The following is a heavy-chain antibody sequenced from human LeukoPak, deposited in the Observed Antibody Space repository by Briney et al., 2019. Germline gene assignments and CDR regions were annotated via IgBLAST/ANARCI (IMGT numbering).Heavy chain of an antibody. CDR2: ISGSGGST. CDR3: AKWTGAAFGYYFDY. Sequence: GGSLRLSCAASGFTFSSYAMSWVRQAPGKGLEWVSAISGSGGSTYYADSVKGRFTISRDNSENTLYLQMNSLRAEDTAVYYCAKWTGAAFGYYFDYWGQGTLVTVSS. J-gene: IGHJ4*02. V-gene: IGHV3-23*01. CDR1: GFTFSSYA. D-gene: IGHD1-14*01.